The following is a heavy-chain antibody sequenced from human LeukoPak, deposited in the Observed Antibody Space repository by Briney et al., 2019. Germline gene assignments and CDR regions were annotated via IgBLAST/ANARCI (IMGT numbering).Heavy chain of an antibody. Sequence: ASVKVSCKASGYTFTSYDINWVRQATGQGLEWMGWMNPNSGGTNYAQKFQGRVTMTRDTSISTAYMELSRLGSDDTAVYYCARGGVRYYYGSGSYFFDYWGQGTLVTVSS. J-gene: IGHJ4*02. D-gene: IGHD3-10*01. V-gene: IGHV1-2*02. CDR1: GYTFTSYD. CDR3: ARGGVRYYYGSGSYFFDY. CDR2: MNPNSGGT.